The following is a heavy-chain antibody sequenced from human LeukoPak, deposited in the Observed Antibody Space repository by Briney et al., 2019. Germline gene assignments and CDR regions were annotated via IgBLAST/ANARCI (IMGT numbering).Heavy chain of an antibody. CDR2: INSDGSST. CDR3: ERDRAMVRGVIEN. Sequence: GGSLRLSCAASGFTFSSYWMHWVRQAPGKGLVWVSRINSDGSSTSYADSVKGRFTISRDNAKNTLYLQMNSLRAEDTAVYYCERDRAMVRGVIENWGQGTLVTVSS. V-gene: IGHV3-74*01. CDR1: GFTFSSYW. D-gene: IGHD3-10*01. J-gene: IGHJ4*02.